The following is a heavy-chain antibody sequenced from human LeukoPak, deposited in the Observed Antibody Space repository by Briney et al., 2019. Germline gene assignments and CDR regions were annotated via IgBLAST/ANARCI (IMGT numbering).Heavy chain of an antibody. J-gene: IGHJ6*02. CDR3: ARNPDGDFWSPGALDGMDV. CDR1: GGSISSGGYS. CDR2: IYHSGST. V-gene: IGHV4-30-2*01. Sequence: SQTLSLTCAVSGGSISSGGYSWSWIRQPPGKGLEWIGYIYHSGSTYYNPSLKSRVTISVDRSKNQFSLKLSSVTAADTAVYYCARNPDGDFWSPGALDGMDVWGQGTTVTVSS. D-gene: IGHD3-3*01.